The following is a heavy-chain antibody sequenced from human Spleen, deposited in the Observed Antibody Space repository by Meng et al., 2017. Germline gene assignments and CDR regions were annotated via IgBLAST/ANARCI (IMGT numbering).Heavy chain of an antibody. V-gene: IGHV4-30-2*01. CDR3: VRSSGWVRTGFDP. Sequence: QLQLQESGSGLVKPSQTLSLTCAVSGGSISSGGYSWSWIRQPPGKGLEWIGYMYHSGSTYYNPSLKSRATISVDRSKNHFSLELNSVTAADTAVYYCVRSSGWVRTGFDPWGQGTLVTVSS. J-gene: IGHJ5*02. CDR1: GGSISSGGYS. D-gene: IGHD6-19*01. CDR2: MYHSGST.